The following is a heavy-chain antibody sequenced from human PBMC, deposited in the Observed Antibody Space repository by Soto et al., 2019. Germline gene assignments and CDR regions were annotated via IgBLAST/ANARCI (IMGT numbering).Heavy chain of an antibody. J-gene: IGHJ5*02. V-gene: IGHV4-39*01. CDR2: IYYSGST. CDR3: ARTHFRLAAAGTYNWFDP. Sequence: QLQLQESGPGLVKPSETLSLTCTVSGGSISSSSYYWGWIRQPPGKGLEWIGSIYYSGSTYYNPSLKSRVTISVDTSKNQFSLKLSSVTAADTAVYYCARTHFRLAAAGTYNWFDPWGQGTLVTVSS. CDR1: GGSISSSSYY. D-gene: IGHD6-13*01.